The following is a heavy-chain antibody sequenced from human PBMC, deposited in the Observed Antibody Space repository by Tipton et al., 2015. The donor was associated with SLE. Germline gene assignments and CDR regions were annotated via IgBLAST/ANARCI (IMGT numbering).Heavy chain of an antibody. CDR2: IFYSGIT. V-gene: IGHV4-31*03. J-gene: IGHJ4*02. CDR1: GVSINNGYYY. CDR3: ATLDYSNHYFDY. D-gene: IGHD4-11*01. Sequence: TLSLTCSVSGVSINNGYYYWSWIRQHPGRGLEWIGSIFYSGITYYNPSLKSRVVISVDTSENEVSLKLTSVTGAGTAVYYCATLDYSNHYFDYWGQGTLVTVSS.